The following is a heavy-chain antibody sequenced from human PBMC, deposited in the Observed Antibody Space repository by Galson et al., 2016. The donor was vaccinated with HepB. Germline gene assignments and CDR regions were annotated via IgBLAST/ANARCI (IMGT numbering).Heavy chain of an antibody. J-gene: IGHJ4*02. CDR1: GFTFRNYV. D-gene: IGHD2-15*01. CDR2: ISYSGDST. CDR3: ARVVVVAATLGNYFDY. Sequence: SLRLSCAASGFTFRNYVMTWVRQAPGKGLEWVSSISYSGDSTYYADSVKGRFTTSRDNSKNTLSLQMNSLRAGDTAVYYCARVVVVAATLGNYFDYWGQGTLVTVSS. V-gene: IGHV3-23*01.